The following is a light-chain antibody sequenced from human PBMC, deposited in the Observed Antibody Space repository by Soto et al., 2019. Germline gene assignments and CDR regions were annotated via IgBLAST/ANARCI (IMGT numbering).Light chain of an antibody. CDR3: CSYAGSSTLV. J-gene: IGLJ2*01. CDR1: SSDVGSCKF. CDR2: EGS. V-gene: IGLV2-23*01. Sequence: QSALTQPASVSGSPGQSITISCTGTSSDVGSCKFVSWYQQHPGKAPKLMIYEGSKRTSGVSNRFSWSKSGNTASLTISGLQAEDEADYYCCSYAGSSTLVFGGGTKVTVL.